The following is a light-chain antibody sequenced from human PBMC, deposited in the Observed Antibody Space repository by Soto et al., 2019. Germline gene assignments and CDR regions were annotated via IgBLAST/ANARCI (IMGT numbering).Light chain of an antibody. Sequence: DIQLTQSPSTLSASVGDRVTVTCRASQRIDRYLAWYQQKPGKAPKLLVYDASTLEGGVPSSFSGSGSATEFILTISSLQPEDFTVYSCLQYHNLWAFGQGTKVEI. CDR2: DAS. CDR1: QRIDRY. J-gene: IGKJ1*01. CDR3: LQYHNLWA. V-gene: IGKV1-5*01.